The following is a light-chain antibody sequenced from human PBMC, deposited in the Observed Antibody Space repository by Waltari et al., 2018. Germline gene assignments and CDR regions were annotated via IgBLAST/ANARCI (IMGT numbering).Light chain of an antibody. V-gene: IGLV3-1*01. CDR2: QDS. J-gene: IGLJ2*01. CDR1: KLGAKP. CDR3: QAWDSTAPHVV. Sequence: SQELTQPPSLSVSPGQTASIPSSGAKLGAKPGCWYQQKPGQSPVLVMYQDSKRPSGIPERFSGSSSGNTATLTISGTQAMDEADYYCQAWDSTAPHVVFGGGTKLTVL.